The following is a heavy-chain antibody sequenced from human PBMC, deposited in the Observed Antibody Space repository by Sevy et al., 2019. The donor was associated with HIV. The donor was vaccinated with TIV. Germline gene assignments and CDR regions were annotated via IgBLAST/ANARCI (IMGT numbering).Heavy chain of an antibody. CDR3: VKERIETILWSKGDWFDP. V-gene: IGHV3-64D*06. D-gene: IGHD3-9*01. CDR2: LSSDNAGST. CDR1: GFTFSNYA. J-gene: IGHJ5*02. Sequence: GGSLRLSCSASGFTFSNYAMHWVRQAPGKGLEYVSGLSSDNAGSTYYADSVNGRFTISRDNSKNTLYLQLSSLRTEDTAVYYCVKERIETILWSKGDWFDPWGQGTLVTVSS.